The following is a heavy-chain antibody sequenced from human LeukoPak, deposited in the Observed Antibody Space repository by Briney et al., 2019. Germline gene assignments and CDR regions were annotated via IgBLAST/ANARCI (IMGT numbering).Heavy chain of an antibody. J-gene: IGHJ4*02. Sequence: ASVKVSCKASGYTFTSNYIHWVRQAPGQGLEWMGMIYPRDGSTSYAQKFQGRVTMTEDTSTDTAYMELSSLRSEDTAVYYCATANWGEQFDYWGQGTLVTVSS. D-gene: IGHD7-27*01. CDR2: IYPRDGST. CDR1: GYTFTSNY. V-gene: IGHV1-46*01. CDR3: ATANWGEQFDY.